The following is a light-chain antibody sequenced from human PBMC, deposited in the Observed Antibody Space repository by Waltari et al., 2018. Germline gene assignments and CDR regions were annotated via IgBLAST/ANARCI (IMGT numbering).Light chain of an antibody. J-gene: IGLJ2*01. CDR3: SSYTSSSPVV. CDR1: RSDVGGYNY. Sequence: QSALTQPASVSESPGQSITIPYTGTRSDVGGYNYVSWYQQHPGKAPKLMIYDVSKRPSGVSNRFSGSKSGNTASLTISGLQAEDEADYYCSSYTSSSPVVFGGGTKLTVL. V-gene: IGLV2-14*01. CDR2: DVS.